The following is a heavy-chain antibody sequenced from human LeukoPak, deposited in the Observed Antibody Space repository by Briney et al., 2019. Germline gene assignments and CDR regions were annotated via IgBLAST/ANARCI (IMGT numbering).Heavy chain of an antibody. V-gene: IGHV3-9*01. CDR3: AKARGGDGYFDY. J-gene: IGHJ4*02. CDR1: GFTFSSYA. CDR2: ISWNSGSI. Sequence: PGGSLRLSCAASGFTFSSYAMHWVRQAPGKGLEWVSGISWNSGSIGYADSVKGRFTISRDNAKNSLYLQMNSLRAEDTALYYCAKARGGDGYFDYWGQGTLVTVSS. D-gene: IGHD3-10*01.